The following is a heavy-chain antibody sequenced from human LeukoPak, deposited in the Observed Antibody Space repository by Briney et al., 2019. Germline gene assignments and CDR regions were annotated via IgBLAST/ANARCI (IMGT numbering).Heavy chain of an antibody. Sequence: SETLSLTCTVSGGSFSSSSYYWTWIRQPPGKGLEWIGYIYFSGDTNYNPSLKNRVTISLDTSENHFSLKLSSVTAADTAVYYCARADTYYYDSSGYPNGFDPWGQGTLVTVSS. D-gene: IGHD3-22*01. V-gene: IGHV4-61*03. CDR3: ARADTYYYDSSGYPNGFDP. CDR1: GGSFSSSSYY. J-gene: IGHJ5*02. CDR2: IYFSGDT.